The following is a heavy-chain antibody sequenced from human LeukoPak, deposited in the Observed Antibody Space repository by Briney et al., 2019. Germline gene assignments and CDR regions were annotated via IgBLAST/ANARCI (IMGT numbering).Heavy chain of an antibody. CDR2: IKQDGSRK. D-gene: IGHD3-9*01. Sequence: TGGSLRLSCAASGFTLNNYWMTWVRQAPGEELEWVANIKQDGSRKHYVDSVEGRFTISRDNARNSLYLQMNSLRAEDTAVYYCARDLSNKILTTYYDVFDIWGQGTLVTVSS. V-gene: IGHV3-7*03. J-gene: IGHJ3*02. CDR1: GFTLNNYW. CDR3: ARDLSNKILTTYYDVFDI.